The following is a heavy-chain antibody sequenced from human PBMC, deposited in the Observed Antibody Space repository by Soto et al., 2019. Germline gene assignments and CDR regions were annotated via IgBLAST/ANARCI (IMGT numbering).Heavy chain of an antibody. V-gene: IGHV4-39*01. CDR1: GRSISSSSYY. Sequence: GHLSLTCTVSGRSISSSSYYWGWIRQPPGKGLEWIGSIYYSGSTYYNPSLKSRVTISVDTSKNQFSLKLSSVTAADTAVYYCAGLCGIYRRCDAPYGMDVWGQVPSGT. CDR2: IYYSGST. J-gene: IGHJ6*02. CDR3: AGLCGIYRRCDAPYGMDV. D-gene: IGHD3-16*02.